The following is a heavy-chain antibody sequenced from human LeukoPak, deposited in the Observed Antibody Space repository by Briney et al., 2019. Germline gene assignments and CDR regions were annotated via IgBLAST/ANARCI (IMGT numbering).Heavy chain of an antibody. CDR1: GFTFSSYW. V-gene: IGHV3-74*01. Sequence: AGGSLRLSCAVSGFTFSSYWMHWVRQAPGKGLVWVSRIDRDGSRINYADSVKGRFTISRDNAKNTLFLQMNSLRAEDAAVYYCVRGNDYGGPHYWGQGTLVTVSS. J-gene: IGHJ4*02. D-gene: IGHD4-23*01. CDR3: VRGNDYGGPHY. CDR2: IDRDGSRI.